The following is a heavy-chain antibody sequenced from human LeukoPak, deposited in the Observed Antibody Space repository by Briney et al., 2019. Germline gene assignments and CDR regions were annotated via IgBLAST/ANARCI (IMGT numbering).Heavy chain of an antibody. Sequence: ASVKVSCKASGYTFTSYGISWVRQAPRQGLEWMGWISAYNGNTNYAQKLQGRVTMTTDTSTSTAYMELRSLGSDDTAVYYCARDLGYTSGWPNFDYWGQGTLVTVSS. J-gene: IGHJ4*02. V-gene: IGHV1-18*01. D-gene: IGHD6-19*01. CDR2: ISAYNGNT. CDR3: ARDLGYTSGWPNFDY. CDR1: GYTFTSYG.